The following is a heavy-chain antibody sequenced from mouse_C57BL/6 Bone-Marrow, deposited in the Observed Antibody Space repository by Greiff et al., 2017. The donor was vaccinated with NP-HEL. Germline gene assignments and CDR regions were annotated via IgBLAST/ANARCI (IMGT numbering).Heavy chain of an antibody. CDR1: GYSITSGYY. V-gene: IGHV3-6*01. CDR2: ISYDGSN. D-gene: IGHD2-4*01. CDR3: ASGYYDYED. J-gene: IGHJ3*01. Sequence: EVQRVESGPGLVKPSQSLSLTCSVTGYSITSGYYWNWIRQFPGNKLEWMGYISYDGSNNYNPSLKNRISITRDTSKNQFFLKLNSVTTEDTATYYCASGYYDYEDWGQGTLVTVSA.